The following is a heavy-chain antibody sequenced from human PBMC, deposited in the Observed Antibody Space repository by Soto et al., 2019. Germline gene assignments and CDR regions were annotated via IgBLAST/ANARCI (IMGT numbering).Heavy chain of an antibody. CDR1: SGSISSTIYS. Sequence: SETLSLTCTVSSGSISSTIYSWDWIRQPPGKGLEWIGSIFYSGSTYYNPSLKSRVTISVDTSKNQFSLTLTSVTAADTAVYYFARQCRGVTCHWFVPWSQGTLVTVSS. V-gene: IGHV4-39*01. J-gene: IGHJ5*02. CDR3: ARQCRGVTCHWFVP. D-gene: IGHD2-15*01. CDR2: IFYSGST.